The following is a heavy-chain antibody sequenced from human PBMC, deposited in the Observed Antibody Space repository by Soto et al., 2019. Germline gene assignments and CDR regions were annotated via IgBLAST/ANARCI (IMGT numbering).Heavy chain of an antibody. CDR2: IIPIFGTA. V-gene: IGHV1-69*13. CDR1: GGTFSSYA. J-gene: IGHJ6*02. Sequence: GASVKVSCKASGGTFSSYAISWVRQAPGQGLEWMGGIIPIFGTANYAQKFQGRVTITADESTSTAYMELSSLRSEDTAVYYCARKAQRYNWNFLDYYYGMDVWGQGTTVTVSS. D-gene: IGHD1-7*01. CDR3: ARKAQRYNWNFLDYYYGMDV.